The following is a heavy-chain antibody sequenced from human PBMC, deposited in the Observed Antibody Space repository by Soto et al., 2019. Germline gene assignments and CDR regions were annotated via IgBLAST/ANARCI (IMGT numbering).Heavy chain of an antibody. D-gene: IGHD1-1*01. Sequence: SETLSLTCTVSGGSISSYYWSWIRQPPGKGLEWIGYIYYSGSTNYNPSLKSRVTISVDTSKNQFSLKLSSVTAADTAVYYCARMYWNDRWFDPWGQGTLVTVSS. CDR1: GGSISSYY. CDR3: ARMYWNDRWFDP. CDR2: IYYSGST. V-gene: IGHV4-59*01. J-gene: IGHJ5*02.